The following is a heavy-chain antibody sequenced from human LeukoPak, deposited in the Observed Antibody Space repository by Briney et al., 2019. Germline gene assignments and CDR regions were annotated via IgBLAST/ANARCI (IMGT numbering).Heavy chain of an antibody. CDR3: ARVGDNAFDI. V-gene: IGHV3-13*04. CDR1: GFXLSSYD. CDR2: IGSAGGT. D-gene: IGHD3-10*01. J-gene: IGHJ3*02. Sequence: GGSLRLSCAASGFXLSSYDIHWVRQATGKGLEWVSAIGSAGGTYYAGSVKGRFTTSRENAKNSLYLQMNSLRAGDTALYYCARVGDNAFDIWGQGTLVTVSS.